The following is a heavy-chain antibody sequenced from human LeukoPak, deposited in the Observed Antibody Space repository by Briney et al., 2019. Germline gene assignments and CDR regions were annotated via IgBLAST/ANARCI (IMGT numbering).Heavy chain of an antibody. CDR1: GYTFTSYG. Sequence: ASVKVSCKASGYTFTSYGISWVRQAPGQGLEWMGWISAYNGNTNYAQKLQGRVTMTTDTSMSTAYMELRSLRSDDTAVYYCAWGAEYYDILTGYYTIDYWGQGTLVTVSS. V-gene: IGHV1-18*01. CDR2: ISAYNGNT. CDR3: AWGAEYYDILTGYYTIDY. J-gene: IGHJ4*02. D-gene: IGHD3-9*01.